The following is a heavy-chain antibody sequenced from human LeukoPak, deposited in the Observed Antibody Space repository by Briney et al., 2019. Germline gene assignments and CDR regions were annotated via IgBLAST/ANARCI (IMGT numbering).Heavy chain of an antibody. J-gene: IGHJ3*02. Sequence: GGSLRLSCAASGFTFSSYAMHWVRQAPGKGLEWVAVISYDGSNKYYADSVKGRFTISRDNSKNTLYLQTNSLRAEDTAVYYCARDPQTYYDFWSGYSNYAFDIWGQGTMVTVSS. CDR1: GFTFSSYA. V-gene: IGHV3-30-3*01. CDR3: ARDPQTYYDFWSGYSNYAFDI. CDR2: ISYDGSNK. D-gene: IGHD3-3*01.